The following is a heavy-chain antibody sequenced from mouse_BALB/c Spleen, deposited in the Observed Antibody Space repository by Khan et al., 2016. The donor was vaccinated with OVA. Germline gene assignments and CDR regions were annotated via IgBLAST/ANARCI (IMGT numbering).Heavy chain of an antibody. CDR2: ISTYSGNT. D-gene: IGHD2-3*01. J-gene: IGHJ2*01. Sequence: VELVESGPELVRPGVSVKISCKGTGYIFTDYAIHWVKQSHAKSLEWIGLISTYSGNTNYKQKFKGKATMTVDKSSSTAYMELARLTSEDSAIYYCTRPAYDGYYDYWGQGTTLTASS. CDR1: GYIFTDYA. CDR3: TRPAYDGYYDY. V-gene: IGHV1S137*01.